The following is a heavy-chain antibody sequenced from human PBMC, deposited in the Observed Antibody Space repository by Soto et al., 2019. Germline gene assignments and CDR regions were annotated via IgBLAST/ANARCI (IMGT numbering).Heavy chain of an antibody. J-gene: IGHJ6*02. CDR1: GFSLSNARMG. D-gene: IGHD3-16*01. V-gene: IGHV2-26*01. CDR3: ARLLAPPVLGGMDV. CDR2: IFSNDEK. Sequence: SGPTLVNPTETLTLTCTVSGFSLSNARMGVSWIRQPPGKALEWLAHIFSNDEKSYSTSLKSRLTISKDTSKSQVVLTMTNMDPVDTATYYCARLLAPPVLGGMDVWGQGTTVTVSS.